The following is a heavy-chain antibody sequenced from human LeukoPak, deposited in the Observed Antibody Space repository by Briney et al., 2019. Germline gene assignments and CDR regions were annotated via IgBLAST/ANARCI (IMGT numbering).Heavy chain of an antibody. CDR1: GGSFSGYY. J-gene: IGHJ5*02. CDR3: ARYSRYYDYVWGSYRTRSYNWFDP. D-gene: IGHD3-16*02. Sequence: SETLSLTCAVYGGSFSGYYWSWIRQPPGKGLEWIGETSHSGSTNYNPSLKSRVTISVDTSKNQFSLKLSSVTAADTAVYYCARYSRYYDYVWGSYRTRSYNWFDPWGQGTLVTVSS. V-gene: IGHV4-34*01. CDR2: TSHSGST.